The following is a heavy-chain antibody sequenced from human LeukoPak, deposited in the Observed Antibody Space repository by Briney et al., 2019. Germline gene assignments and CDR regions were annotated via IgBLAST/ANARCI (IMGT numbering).Heavy chain of an antibody. CDR3: ARVWYGSANLGWFDP. D-gene: IGHD3-10*01. Sequence: PSETLSLTCTVSGGSISSSTYYWGWIRQPPGEGLEWIGTVYYTGSTYYNPSLRSRVTISVDTSKNQFSLKLSSVTAADTAVFYCARVWYGSANLGWFDPWGQGTLVTVSS. CDR2: VYYTGST. J-gene: IGHJ5*02. V-gene: IGHV4-39*01. CDR1: GGSISSSTYY.